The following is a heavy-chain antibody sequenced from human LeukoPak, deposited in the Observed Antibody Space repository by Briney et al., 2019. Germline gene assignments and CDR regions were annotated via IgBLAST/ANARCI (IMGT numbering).Heavy chain of an antibody. Sequence: GGSLKPSCAASGFTFSGSAMHWVRQASGKGLEWVGRIRSKANSYATAYAASVKGRFTISRDDSKNTAYLQMNSLKTEDTAVYYCTKYGFDCWGQGTLVTVSS. CDR3: TKYGFDC. CDR2: IRSKANSYAT. CDR1: GFTFSGSA. J-gene: IGHJ4*02. V-gene: IGHV3-73*01. D-gene: IGHD2-2*01.